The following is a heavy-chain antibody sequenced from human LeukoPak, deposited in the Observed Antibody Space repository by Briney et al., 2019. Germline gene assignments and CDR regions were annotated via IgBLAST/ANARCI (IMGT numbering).Heavy chain of an antibody. CDR3: ARDSNWNQPDY. CDR2: MSHDGRNK. CDR1: GFTFSTYA. V-gene: IGHV3-30*04. Sequence: GGSLRLSCAASGFTFSTYAMHWVRQAPGKGLEWVAVMSHDGRNKFYADSVKGRFTISRDISKNTLYLQMSSLGAEDTAVFYCARDSNWNQPDYWGQGTLVTVSS. J-gene: IGHJ4*02. D-gene: IGHD1-20*01.